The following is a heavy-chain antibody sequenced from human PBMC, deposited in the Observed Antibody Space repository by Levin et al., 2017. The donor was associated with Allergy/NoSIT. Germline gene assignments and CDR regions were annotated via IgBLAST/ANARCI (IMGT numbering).Heavy chain of an antibody. CDR3: ARAAGTDSSGWYPESPYFDY. Sequence: GASVKVSCAASGFTFSSYWMSWVRQAPGKGLEWVANIKQDGSEKYYVDSVKGRFTISRDNAKNSLYLQMNSLRAEDTAVYYCARAAGTDSSGWYPESPYFDYWGQGTLVTVSS. D-gene: IGHD6-19*01. J-gene: IGHJ4*02. V-gene: IGHV3-7*04. CDR2: IKQDGSEK. CDR1: GFTFSSYW.